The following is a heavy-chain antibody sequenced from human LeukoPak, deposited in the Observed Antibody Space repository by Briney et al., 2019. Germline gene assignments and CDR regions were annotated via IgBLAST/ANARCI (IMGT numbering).Heavy chain of an antibody. CDR3: ARAGYCSGGSCYFDY. CDR1: GYTLTELS. Sequence: GASVKVSCKVSGYTLTELSMHWVRQAPGKGLEWMGGFDPEDGETIYAQKLQGRVTMTRDTSTGTVYMELSSLRSEDTAVYYCARAGYCSGGSCYFDYWGQGTLVTVSS. V-gene: IGHV1-24*01. CDR2: FDPEDGET. J-gene: IGHJ4*02. D-gene: IGHD2-15*01.